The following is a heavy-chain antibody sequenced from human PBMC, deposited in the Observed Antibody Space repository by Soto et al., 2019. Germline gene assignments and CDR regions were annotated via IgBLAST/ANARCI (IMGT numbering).Heavy chain of an antibody. CDR1: GVTFSSYA. Sequence: AASVKVSCKASGVTFSSYAISWVRQAPGQGLEWMGGIIPIFGTANYAQKFQGRVTITADKSTSTAYMELSSLRSEDTAVYYCARLWMYYGMDVWGQGTTVTVSS. D-gene: IGHD2-21*01. CDR2: IIPIFGTA. J-gene: IGHJ6*02. V-gene: IGHV1-69*06. CDR3: ARLWMYYGMDV.